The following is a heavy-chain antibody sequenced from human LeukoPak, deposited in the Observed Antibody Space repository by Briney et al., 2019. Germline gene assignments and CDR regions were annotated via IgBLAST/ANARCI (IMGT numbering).Heavy chain of an antibody. D-gene: IGHD6-13*01. V-gene: IGHV3-9*01. J-gene: IGHJ4*02. CDR3: ARASTGYSSSWYTQAWGY. CDR2: ISWNSGSI. Sequence: PGGSLRLSCAASGFTLDDYAMHWVRQAPGKGLEWVSGISWNSGSIGYADSVKGRFTISRDNSKNTLYLQMNSLRAEDTAVYYCARASTGYSSSWYTQAWGYWGQGTLVTVSS. CDR1: GFTLDDYA.